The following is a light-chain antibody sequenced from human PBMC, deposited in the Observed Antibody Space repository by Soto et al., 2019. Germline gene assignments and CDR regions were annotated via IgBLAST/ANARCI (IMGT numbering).Light chain of an antibody. Sequence: QSALTQPASVSGSPGQSITISCTGTSSDVGGYNSVSWYQHHPGKAPKLLIFEVNSRPSGVSNRFSGSKSANTASLTISGLQAEDEADYYCSSYTSSSSVLFGGGTKLTVL. CDR2: EVN. CDR3: SSYTSSSSVL. J-gene: IGLJ2*01. CDR1: SSDVGGYNS. V-gene: IGLV2-14*01.